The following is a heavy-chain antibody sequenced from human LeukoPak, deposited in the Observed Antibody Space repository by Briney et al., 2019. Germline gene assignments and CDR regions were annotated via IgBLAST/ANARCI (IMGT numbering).Heavy chain of an antibody. CDR1: GGSISSNY. CDR3: ARVDDSGWYLRH. Sequence: SETLSLTCTVSGGSISSNYWGWIRQPPGKGLEWIGSIHYSGRTYDNLSLRSRVNMSMDTSKNQISLKLRSVTAADTADYYCARVDDSGWYLRHWGQGILVIVS. J-gene: IGHJ4*02. D-gene: IGHD6-19*01. CDR2: IHYSGRT. V-gene: IGHV4-39*07.